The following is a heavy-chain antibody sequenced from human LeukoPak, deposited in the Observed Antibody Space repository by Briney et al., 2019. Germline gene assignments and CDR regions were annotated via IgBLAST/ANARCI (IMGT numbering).Heavy chain of an antibody. Sequence: PGGSLRLSCAASGFTFSSYGMHWVRQAPGKGLEWVAVIWYDGSNKYYADSVKGRFTISRDNSKNTLYLQMNSLRAEDTAVYYCAREVYNWNLDTYYGMDVWGQGTTVTVSS. CDR3: AREVYNWNLDTYYGMDV. D-gene: IGHD1-20*01. V-gene: IGHV3-33*08. J-gene: IGHJ6*02. CDR2: IWYDGSNK. CDR1: GFTFSSYG.